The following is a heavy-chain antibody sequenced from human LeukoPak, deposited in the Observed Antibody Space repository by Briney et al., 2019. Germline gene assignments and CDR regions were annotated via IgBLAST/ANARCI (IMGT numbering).Heavy chain of an antibody. J-gene: IGHJ6*03. V-gene: IGHV1-8*01. CDR1: GYTFTSYD. Sequence: GASVKVSCKASGYTFTSYDINWVRQATGQGLEWMGWMNPNSGNTGYAQKFQGRVTMTRNTSISTAYMELSSLRSEDTAVYYCARVVYCSSTSCPHYYYYYMDVWGKGTTVTISS. D-gene: IGHD2-2*01. CDR3: ARVVYCSSTSCPHYYYYYMDV. CDR2: MNPNSGNT.